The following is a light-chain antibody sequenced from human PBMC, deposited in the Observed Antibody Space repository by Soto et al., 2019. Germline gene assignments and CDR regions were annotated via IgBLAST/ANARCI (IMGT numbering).Light chain of an antibody. CDR1: QSITDW. J-gene: IGKJ1*01. CDR3: QYWDNYSWT. Sequence: DIQMTQSPSTLSASVGDRVTITCRASQSITDWLAWYQQKPGKAPKFLIYKASNLEGGVQSRFSGSGSGTEFTFTISIVEPDDFATYYCQYWDNYSWTFGQGTKVEIK. CDR2: KAS. V-gene: IGKV1-5*03.